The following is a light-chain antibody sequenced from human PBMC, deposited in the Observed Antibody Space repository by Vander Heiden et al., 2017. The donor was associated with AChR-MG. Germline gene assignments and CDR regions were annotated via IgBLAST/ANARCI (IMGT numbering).Light chain of an antibody. Sequence: QSTLTQPPSVPGSPGQSVTISCTATSSDVGTYNRVSWYQQVPGTAPKLILYEVTKRPSGVPDRFSGSKSGNTASLTISGLQAEDETDYYCSSFTGSNTYVFGTGTKVTVL. CDR1: SSDVGTYNR. CDR2: EVT. CDR3: SSFTGSNTYV. J-gene: IGLJ1*01. V-gene: IGLV2-18*02.